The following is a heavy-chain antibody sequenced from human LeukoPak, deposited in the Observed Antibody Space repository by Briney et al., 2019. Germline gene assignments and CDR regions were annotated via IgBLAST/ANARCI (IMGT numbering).Heavy chain of an antibody. CDR2: ISSDESYK. J-gene: IGHJ4*02. D-gene: IGHD2-21*02. Sequence: GGSLRLSCAASGFTFRTYAMHWVRQAPGKRLEWVAVISSDESYKYYADSVKGRFAISRDNSKNTLYLQMDSLKAEDTALYYCAREKSGDDCKFDYWGQGALVTVSS. CDR3: AREKSGDDCKFDY. V-gene: IGHV3-30*09. CDR1: GFTFRTYA.